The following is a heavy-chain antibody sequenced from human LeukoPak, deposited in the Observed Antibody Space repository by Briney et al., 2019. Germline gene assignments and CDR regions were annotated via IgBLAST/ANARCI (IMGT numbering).Heavy chain of an antibody. Sequence: GRSLRLSCAASGFTFSSYWMSWVRQAPGKGLEWVANIKQDGSEKYYVDSVKGRFTISRDNAKNSLYLQMNSLRAEDMAVYYCARGLYSSSYYYYYMDVWGKGTTVTVSS. V-gene: IGHV3-7*01. CDR3: ARGLYSSSYYYYYMDV. J-gene: IGHJ6*03. CDR1: GFTFSSYW. D-gene: IGHD6-6*01. CDR2: IKQDGSEK.